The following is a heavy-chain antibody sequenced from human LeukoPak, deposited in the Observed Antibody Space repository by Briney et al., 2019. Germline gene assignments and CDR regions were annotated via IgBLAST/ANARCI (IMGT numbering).Heavy chain of an antibody. CDR3: ARHIWKGSCRSTSCSSLDY. CDR1: GFTFSNYG. J-gene: IGHJ4*02. CDR2: IWNDGNNK. V-gene: IGHV3-33*01. D-gene: IGHD2-2*01. Sequence: GGSLRLSCAASGFTFSNYGMEWVRQAPGMGLEWVALIWNDGNNKHYADSVKGRFSISRDNSKNTLYLQMNSLRAEDTAVYYCARHIWKGSCRSTSCSSLDYWGQGTLVTVSS.